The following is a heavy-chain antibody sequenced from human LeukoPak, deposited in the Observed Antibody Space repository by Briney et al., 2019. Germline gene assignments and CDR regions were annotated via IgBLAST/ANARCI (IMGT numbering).Heavy chain of an antibody. CDR3: ARTAAAVPYYFDY. CDR2: TRNRANSYTT. J-gene: IGHJ4*02. D-gene: IGHD6-13*01. CDR1: GFTFSDHY. Sequence: GGSLRLSCAASGFTFSDHYMDWVRQAPGKGLEWVGRTRNRANSYTTEYAASVKGRFTISRDDSKNSLYLQMNSLKTEDTAVYYCARTAAAVPYYFDYWGQGTLVTVSS. V-gene: IGHV3-72*01.